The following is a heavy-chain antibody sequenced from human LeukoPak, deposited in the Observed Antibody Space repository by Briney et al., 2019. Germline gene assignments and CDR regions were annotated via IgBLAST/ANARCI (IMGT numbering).Heavy chain of an antibody. D-gene: IGHD2-2*01. CDR3: ARVMGRYCSSTSCYVDY. CDR1: GFTFSNYW. V-gene: IGHV3-7*01. Sequence: GGSLRLSCAASGFTFSNYWMSWVRQAPGKGLDWVAHIKQDGSEKYYVDSVKGRFTISRDNSKNTLYLQMNSLRAEDTAVYYCARVMGRYCSSTSCYVDYWGQGTLVTVSS. CDR2: IKQDGSEK. J-gene: IGHJ4*02.